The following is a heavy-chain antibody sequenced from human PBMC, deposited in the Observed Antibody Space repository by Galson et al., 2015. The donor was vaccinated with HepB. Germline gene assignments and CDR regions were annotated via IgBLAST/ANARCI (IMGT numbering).Heavy chain of an antibody. Sequence: SLRLSCAASGFTLSNAWMSWVRQAPGKGLEWVGRIKSKTDGETADYAAPVKGRFTISRDDSRDTLFLQMNSLKIEDTAVYYCTRGGNSAWPPDYWGQGTLVTVSS. CDR3: TRGGNSAWPPDY. D-gene: IGHD1-26*01. CDR1: GFTLSNAW. V-gene: IGHV3-15*01. J-gene: IGHJ4*02. CDR2: IKSKTDGETA.